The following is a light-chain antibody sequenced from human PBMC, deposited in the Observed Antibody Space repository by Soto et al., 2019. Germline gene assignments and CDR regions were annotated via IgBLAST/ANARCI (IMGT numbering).Light chain of an antibody. J-gene: IGLJ1*01. Sequence: QSVLMHAAAVSGSPGQWMSISRNGTSIDVVSYNLVSWYQHHPGKAPKLMIYVVGKRPSGVSSRFSGSKSGNTASLTISGLQAEDEADYYCCSYAGSGTPYVFGTGTKVTVL. CDR2: VVG. CDR1: SIDVVSYNL. CDR3: CSYAGSGTPYV. V-gene: IGLV2-23*02.